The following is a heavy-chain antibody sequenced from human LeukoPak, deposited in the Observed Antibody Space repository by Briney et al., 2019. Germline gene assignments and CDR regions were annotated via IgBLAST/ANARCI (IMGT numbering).Heavy chain of an antibody. CDR2: IYYSGST. Sequence: PSETLSLTCTVSGGSISSGDYYWSWIRQPPGKGLEWIGYIYYSGSTYYNPSPKSRVTISVDTSKNQFSLKLSSVTAADTAVYYCARDFVRFASTGHYYYGMDVWGKGTTVTVSS. D-gene: IGHD5/OR15-5a*01. CDR1: GGSISSGDYY. V-gene: IGHV4-30-4*01. CDR3: ARDFVRFASTGHYYYGMDV. J-gene: IGHJ6*04.